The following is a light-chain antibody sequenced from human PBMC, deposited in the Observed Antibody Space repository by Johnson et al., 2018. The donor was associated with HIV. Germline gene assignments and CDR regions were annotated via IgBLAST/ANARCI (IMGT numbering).Light chain of an antibody. V-gene: IGLV1-51*02. CDR3: GTWDSSLSAEV. Sequence: QSVLTQPPSVSAARGQKVTISCSGSSSNIGNNYVSWYQQLPGTAPKLLIYENNKRPSGIPDRFSGSKSGTSATLGITGLQTGDEADYYCGTWDSSLSAEVFGTGTKVTVL. CDR2: ENN. J-gene: IGLJ1*01. CDR1: SSNIGNNY.